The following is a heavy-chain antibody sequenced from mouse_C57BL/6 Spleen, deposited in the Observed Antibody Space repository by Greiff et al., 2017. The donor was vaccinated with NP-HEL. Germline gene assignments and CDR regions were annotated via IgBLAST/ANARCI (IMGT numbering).Heavy chain of an antibody. CDR2: ISSGSSTI. Sequence: EVKLMESGGGLVKPGGSLKLSCAASGFTFSDYGMHWVRQAPEKGLEWVAYISSGSSTIYYADTVKGRFTISRDNAKNTLFLQMTSLRSEDTAMYYCARPGYYGIYYFDYWGQGTTLTVSS. J-gene: IGHJ2*01. CDR1: GFTFSDYG. V-gene: IGHV5-17*01. CDR3: ARPGYYGIYYFDY. D-gene: IGHD1-1*01.